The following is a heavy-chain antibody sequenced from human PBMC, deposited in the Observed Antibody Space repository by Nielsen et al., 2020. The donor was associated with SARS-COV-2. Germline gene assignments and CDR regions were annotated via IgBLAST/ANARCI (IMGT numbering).Heavy chain of an antibody. CDR3: ARQDIVTASDAFSFDY. CDR2: IDPSGSYS. J-gene: IGHJ4*02. D-gene: IGHD5-12*01. V-gene: IGHV5-10-1*01. CDR1: GYIFTHYW. Sequence: GESLKISCTGSGYIFTHYWINWVRQMPGKGLEWMGRIDPSGSYSNYSPSFQGHVSFSADKSMSTVYLQWSSLKAADTAMYYCARQDIVTASDAFSFDYWGQGALVTVSS.